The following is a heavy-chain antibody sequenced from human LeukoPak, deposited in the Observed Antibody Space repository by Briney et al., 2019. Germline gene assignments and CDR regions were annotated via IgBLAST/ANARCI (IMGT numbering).Heavy chain of an antibody. CDR3: ARGDRAFDI. V-gene: IGHV1-8*01. CDR2: MNPNTGNT. CDR1: GYTFNSYD. J-gene: IGHJ3*02. Sequence: ASVKVSCKASGYTFNSYDINWVRQATGQGLEWMGWMNPNTGNTGYGERFQGRVTMTRDNSISTVYMELRSLRSDDTAVYYCARGDRAFDIWGQGTMVTVSS.